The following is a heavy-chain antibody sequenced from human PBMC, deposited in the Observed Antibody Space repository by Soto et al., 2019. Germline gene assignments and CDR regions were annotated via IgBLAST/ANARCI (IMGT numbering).Heavy chain of an antibody. V-gene: IGHV1-69*01. CDR1: ADTFSSYA. Sequence: QVQLVQSGAEVKKPGSSVKVSCKASADTFSSYAINWVRQAPGQGLEWMGGIIPMFGTANYAQKFKGRVTISAGESASTVYMELSSLRSEDTSVYYCAGVGSAHYYDSSGYYSPVDYWGQGTLVTVSS. CDR2: IIPMFGTA. CDR3: AGVGSAHYYDSSGYYSPVDY. J-gene: IGHJ4*02. D-gene: IGHD3-22*01.